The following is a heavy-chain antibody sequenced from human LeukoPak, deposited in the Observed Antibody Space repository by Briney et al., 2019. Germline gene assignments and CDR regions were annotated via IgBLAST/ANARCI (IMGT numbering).Heavy chain of an antibody. CDR1: GFTFSSYD. J-gene: IGHJ3*01. D-gene: IGHD4-17*01. CDR3: ARTETAVTPCCGAFDF. Sequence: PGRSLRLSCAASGFTFSSYDMHWVRQAPGKGLEWVAVISSDGSSKYYADSVKGRFTISRDNSKNTLYLQMNSLRAEDTSVYYCARTETAVTPCCGAFDFWGQGTMVTVSS. CDR2: ISSDGSSK. V-gene: IGHV3-30*03.